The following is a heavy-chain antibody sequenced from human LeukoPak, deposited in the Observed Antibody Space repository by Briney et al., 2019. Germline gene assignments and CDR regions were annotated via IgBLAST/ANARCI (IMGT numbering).Heavy chain of an antibody. Sequence: PGSSVKVSCKASGGTFSSYAISWVRQAPGQGLEWMGRIIPIFGTANYAQKFQGRVTITTDESTSTAYMELSSLRSEDTAVYYCARGKRITIFGAPSFDVWGKGTTVTVSS. J-gene: IGHJ6*04. CDR3: ARGKRITIFGAPSFDV. CDR1: GGTFSSYA. V-gene: IGHV1-69*05. CDR2: IIPIFGTA. D-gene: IGHD3-3*01.